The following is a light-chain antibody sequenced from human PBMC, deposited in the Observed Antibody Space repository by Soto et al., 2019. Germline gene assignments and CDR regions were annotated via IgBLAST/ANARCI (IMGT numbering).Light chain of an antibody. CDR1: QSITTW. J-gene: IGKJ1*01. Sequence: DIQMTQSPSTLSASVGDRVTITCLASQSITTWLAWYQQKPGKAPNLLIYDASILESGVPPRFSGSGSGTEFTLTISSLQPDDFATYYCQQYGSYWSFGQGTKVEIE. V-gene: IGKV1-5*01. CDR2: DAS. CDR3: QQYGSYWS.